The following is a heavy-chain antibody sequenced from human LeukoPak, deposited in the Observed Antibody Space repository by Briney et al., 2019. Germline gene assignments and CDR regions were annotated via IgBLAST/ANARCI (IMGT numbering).Heavy chain of an antibody. CDR2: ISGSGGST. J-gene: IGHJ1*01. D-gene: IGHD6-19*01. V-gene: IGHV3-23*01. Sequence: PGGSLRLSCVASGFTSNTYSMHWVRQAPGKGLEWVSAISGSGGSTYYADSVKGRFTISRDNSKNTLYPQMNSLRAEDTAVYYCAKDPIAVAGEYLQHWGQGTLVTVSS. CDR1: GFTSNTYS. CDR3: AKDPIAVAGEYLQH.